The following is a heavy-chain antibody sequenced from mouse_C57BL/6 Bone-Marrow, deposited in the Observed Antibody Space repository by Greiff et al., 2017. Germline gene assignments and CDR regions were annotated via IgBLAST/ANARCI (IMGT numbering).Heavy chain of an antibody. D-gene: IGHD1-1*01. CDR2: IDSSDSYT. CDR3: AREGITTVVAHFDY. V-gene: IGHV1-69*01. Sequence: QVQLQQPGAELVMPGASVKLSCKASGYTFTSYWMHWVKQRPGQGLEWIGEIDSSDSYTNYNQKFKGKSTLTVDKSSSTAYMQLSSLTSEDSAVNYCAREGITTVVAHFDYWGQGTTLTVSS. CDR1: GYTFTSYW. J-gene: IGHJ2*01.